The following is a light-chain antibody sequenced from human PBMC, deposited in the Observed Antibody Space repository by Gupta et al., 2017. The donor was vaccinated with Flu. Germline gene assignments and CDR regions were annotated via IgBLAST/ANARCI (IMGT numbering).Light chain of an antibody. CDR3: AAWDDRVNGVI. J-gene: IGLJ2*01. CDR2: SSY. V-gene: IGLV1-44*01. CDR1: RSNIGTKA. Sequence: QSVLTQPPPASRAAGQTVTISGSGSRSNIGTKAANWYQQVSGTAPKLLIYSSYHRPSGVPDRFSGSESGTSASLAINGLQADDEADYYCAAWDDRVNGVIFGGGTKLTVL.